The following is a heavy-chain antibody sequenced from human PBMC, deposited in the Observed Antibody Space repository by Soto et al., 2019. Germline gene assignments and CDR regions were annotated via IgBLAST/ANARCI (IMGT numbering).Heavy chain of an antibody. CDR3: GRLARGAAGGTF. V-gene: IGHV3-7*03. CDR2: IKQGGSEK. J-gene: IGHJ4*02. D-gene: IGHD6-13*01. CDR1: GFTFSSYY. Sequence: ESGGGLVQPGGSLRLSCVASGFTFSSYYMMWARQVPGRGLEGLAKIKQGGSEKSYVDSVRGDFTISRDKAKKSVDLQMDSLGADGATGYFCGRLARGAAGGTFWGQGTLVTVSS.